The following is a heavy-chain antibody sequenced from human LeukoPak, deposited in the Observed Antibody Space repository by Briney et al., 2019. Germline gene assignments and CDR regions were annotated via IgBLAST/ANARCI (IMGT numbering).Heavy chain of an antibody. Sequence: GTSLTPSCAASGFTFIDYDMHWVRQVIGKGLEWVSAIGIRGDTHYSGSVKGRFTISRENAESSLYLQMNSLRAEDTAVYYCARGGIQVSGIDEFDYWGQGTLVTVSS. CDR2: IGIRGDT. CDR3: ARGGIQVSGIDEFDY. J-gene: IGHJ4*02. V-gene: IGHV3-13*01. CDR1: GFTFIDYD. D-gene: IGHD6-19*01.